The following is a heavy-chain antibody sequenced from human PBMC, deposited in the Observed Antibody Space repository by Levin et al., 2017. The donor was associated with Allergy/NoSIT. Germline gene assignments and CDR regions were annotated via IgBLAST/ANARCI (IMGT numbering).Heavy chain of an antibody. CDR2: IIPIFGTA. Sequence: SVKVSCKASGGTFSSYAISWVRQAPGQGLEWMGGIIPIFGTANYAQKFQGRVTITADESTSTAYMELSSLRSEDTAVYYCAREGTVTTGLDYWGQGTLVTVSS. CDR3: AREGTVTTGLDY. D-gene: IGHD4-11*01. V-gene: IGHV1-69*13. J-gene: IGHJ4*02. CDR1: GGTFSSYA.